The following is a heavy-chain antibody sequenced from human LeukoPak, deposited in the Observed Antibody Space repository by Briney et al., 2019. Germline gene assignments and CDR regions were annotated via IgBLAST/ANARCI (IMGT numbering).Heavy chain of an antibody. Sequence: GESLKISCKGSGYRFTSYWISWGRRMPGKGLGWMGRIDPSDSYINYSPSFQGHVTISADKSISTAYLQWSSLKASDTAMYYCARHASVLRYFDWLTNWFDPWGQGTLVTVSS. CDR3: ARHASVLRYFDWLTNWFDP. V-gene: IGHV5-10-1*01. CDR1: GYRFTSYW. J-gene: IGHJ5*02. D-gene: IGHD3-9*01. CDR2: IDPSDSYI.